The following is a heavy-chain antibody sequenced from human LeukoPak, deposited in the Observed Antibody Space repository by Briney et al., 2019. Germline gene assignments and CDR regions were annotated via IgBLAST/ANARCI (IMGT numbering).Heavy chain of an antibody. CDR3: ARSMVRGVPYYFDY. D-gene: IGHD3-10*01. Sequence: PGGSLRLSCAASGFTFSSYWMSWVRQAPGKGLEWVANIKQDGSEKYYVDSVKGRFTISRDNAKNSLYLQMNSLRAEDTAVYYCARSMVRGVPYYFDYWGQGTLVTVS. J-gene: IGHJ4*02. V-gene: IGHV3-7*01. CDR2: IKQDGSEK. CDR1: GFTFSSYW.